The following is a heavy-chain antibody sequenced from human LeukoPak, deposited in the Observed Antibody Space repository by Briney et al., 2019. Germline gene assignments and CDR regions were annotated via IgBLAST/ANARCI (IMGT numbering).Heavy chain of an antibody. Sequence: GGSLRLSRAASAFTFSSYAMSWVRHAPGKGLECVSAISGIGGSTYYADSVKGRFTISRDNSKNTLYLQMNSLRGEDTAVYYCSKFLRYFDWLSGGAFDIWGQGTMVTVSS. D-gene: IGHD3-9*01. CDR2: ISGIGGST. J-gene: IGHJ3*02. CDR3: SKFLRYFDWLSGGAFDI. CDR1: AFTFSSYA. V-gene: IGHV3-23*01.